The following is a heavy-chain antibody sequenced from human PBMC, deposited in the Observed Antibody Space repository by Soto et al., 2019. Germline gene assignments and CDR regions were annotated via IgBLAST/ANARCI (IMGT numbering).Heavy chain of an antibody. V-gene: IGHV3-49*03. J-gene: IGHJ5*02. CDR3: TREGIVVVPAASNWFDP. D-gene: IGHD2-2*01. Sequence: GGSLRLSCTASGFTFGDYAMSWFRQAPGKGLEWVGFIRSKAYGGTTEYAASVKGRFTISRDDSKSIAYLQMNSLKTEDTAVYYCTREGIVVVPAASNWFDPWGQGTLVTVSS. CDR1: GFTFGDYA. CDR2: IRSKAYGGTT.